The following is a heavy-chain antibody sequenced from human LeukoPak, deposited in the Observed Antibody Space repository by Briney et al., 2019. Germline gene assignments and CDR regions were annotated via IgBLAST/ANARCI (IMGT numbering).Heavy chain of an antibody. Sequence: GGSLRLSCAASGFAFSGYAMSWVRQAPGKGLEWVAFIRYDGSNKYSADSVKGRFTIARDNSKNTLYLQMNSLRAEDTAVYYCAKDAQYYDFWSGWNNTYYYYMDVWGKGTTVTVSS. J-gene: IGHJ6*03. V-gene: IGHV3-30*02. D-gene: IGHD3-3*01. CDR2: IRYDGSNK. CDR3: AKDAQYYDFWSGWNNTYYYYMDV. CDR1: GFAFSGYA.